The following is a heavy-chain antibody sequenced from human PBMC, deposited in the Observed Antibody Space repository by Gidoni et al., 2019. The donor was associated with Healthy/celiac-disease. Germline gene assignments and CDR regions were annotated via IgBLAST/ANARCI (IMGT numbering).Heavy chain of an antibody. CDR1: GGSFSGYY. D-gene: IGHD2-2*01. CDR2: INHSGST. V-gene: IGHV4-34*01. Sequence: QVQLQQWGAGLLKPSETLSLTCAVSGGSFSGYYWSWIRQPPGKGLEWIGEINHSGSTNYNPSLKRRVTISVDTSKNQFSLKLSSVTAADTAVYYCARYRTIVVVPAAMFDPKGGRNWFDPWGQGTLVTVSS. CDR3: ARYRTIVVVPAAMFDPKGGRNWFDP. J-gene: IGHJ5*02.